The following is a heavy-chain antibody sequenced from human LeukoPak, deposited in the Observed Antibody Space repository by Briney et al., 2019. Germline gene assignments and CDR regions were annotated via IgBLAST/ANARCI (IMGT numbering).Heavy chain of an antibody. V-gene: IGHV3-7*01. CDR3: ARGDSSSGWWFDP. Sequence: PRGSLRLSCAASGFTFSSNWMSWVRQAAGKGLEWVANINPDGTTKLYVGSGTGRFTISRDNARNSLYLEMNSLRDEDTAVYYCARGDSSSGWWFDPWGQGTRVIVSS. CDR2: INPDGTTK. J-gene: IGHJ5*02. CDR1: GFTFSSNW. D-gene: IGHD6-13*01.